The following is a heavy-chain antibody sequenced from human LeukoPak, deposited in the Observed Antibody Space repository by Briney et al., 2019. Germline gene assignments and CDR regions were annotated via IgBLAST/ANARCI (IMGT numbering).Heavy chain of an antibody. CDR3: ARDVGYCTSTSCQLHYFDY. CDR2: ISSSSTYI. CDR1: GFTFSGYS. J-gene: IGHJ4*02. D-gene: IGHD2-2*01. V-gene: IGHV3-21*01. Sequence: AGGSLRLSCAASGFTFSGYSMNWVRQAPGKGLEWVSSISSSSTYIYYADSVKGRFTISRDNAKNSLYLQMNSLRAEDTAVYYCARDVGYCTSTSCQLHYFDYWGQGTLVTVSS.